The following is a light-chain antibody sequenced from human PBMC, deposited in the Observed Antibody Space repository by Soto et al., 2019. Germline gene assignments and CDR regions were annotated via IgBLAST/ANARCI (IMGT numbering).Light chain of an antibody. V-gene: IGKV3-15*01. J-gene: IGKJ5*01. CDR2: GAS. CDR1: QSVSRG. Sequence: EIVLTQSPATLSLSPGERAILSCRASQSVSRGLAWYQQKPGQAPRLLIYGASTRATGIPARFSGSGSGTEFTLTISSLQSEDLAVYYCQQYNNWPPITFGQGTRLEIK. CDR3: QQYNNWPPIT.